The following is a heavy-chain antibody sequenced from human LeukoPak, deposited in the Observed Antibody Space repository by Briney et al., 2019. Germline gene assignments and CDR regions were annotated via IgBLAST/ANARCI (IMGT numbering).Heavy chain of an antibody. CDR1: GFTLSDFW. D-gene: IGHD5-18*01. V-gene: IGHV3-7*01. CDR2: IDQDGSDK. J-gene: IGHJ4*02. Sequence: PGGSLRLSCAASGFTLSDFWMSWVRQAPGKGLEWVANIDQDGSDKNYVGSVKGQFTISRDDAKNSLFLQMNSLRAEDTAVYYCAKDAERGYSYDGTHFDYWGQGTLVTVSS. CDR3: AKDAERGYSYDGTHFDY.